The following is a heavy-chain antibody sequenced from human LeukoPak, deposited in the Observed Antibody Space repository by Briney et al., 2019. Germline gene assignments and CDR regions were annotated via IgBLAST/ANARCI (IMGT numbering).Heavy chain of an antibody. CDR3: ARAYYDILTGSPAPFDY. V-gene: IGHV1-2*02. CDR2: INPNSGGT. D-gene: IGHD3-9*01. CDR1: GYTFTGYY. Sequence: ASVKVSCKASGYTFTGYYMHWVRQAPGQGLEWMGWINPNSGGTNYAQKFQGRVTMTRDTSISTAYMELSRLRSDDTAVYYCARAYYDILTGSPAPFDYWGQGTLVTVSS. J-gene: IGHJ4*02.